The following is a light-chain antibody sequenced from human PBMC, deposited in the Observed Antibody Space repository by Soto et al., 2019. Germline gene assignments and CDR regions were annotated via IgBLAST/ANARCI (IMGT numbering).Light chain of an antibody. CDR2: WAS. CDR1: RSVLHSSHNQND. CDR3: QQYYSAPYT. Sequence: DIVMTQSPDSLAVSLGERATINCKSMRSVLHSSHNQNDLAWYQQKPRQSPKLLIYWASTRESVVPDRFSGSGSGTDFTLTINDLQAGDVAVYYCQQYYSAPYTFGQGSQVDIK. J-gene: IGKJ2*01. V-gene: IGKV4-1*01.